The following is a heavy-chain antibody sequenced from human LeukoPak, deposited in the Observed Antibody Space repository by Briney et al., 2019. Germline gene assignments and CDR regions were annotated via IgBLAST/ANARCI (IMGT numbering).Heavy chain of an antibody. Sequence: GESLKISCKGSGYSFTSYWIGWVRQMPGKGLEWVGIIYPGDSDTRYSPSFQGQVTISADKSISTAYLQWSSLKASDTPMYYCARQSMVRGVLRPFDPWGQGTLVTVSS. J-gene: IGHJ5*02. D-gene: IGHD3-10*01. CDR3: ARQSMVRGVLRPFDP. V-gene: IGHV5-51*01. CDR1: GYSFTSYW. CDR2: IYPGDSDT.